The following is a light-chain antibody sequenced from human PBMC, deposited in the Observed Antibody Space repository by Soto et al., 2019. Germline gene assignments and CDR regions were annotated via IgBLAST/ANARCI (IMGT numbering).Light chain of an antibody. J-gene: IGKJ4*01. CDR1: QTISSN. V-gene: IGKV3-15*01. CDR2: GAS. Sequence: EIVRTQSPATLSVSPGERATLSCRASQTISSNLAWYQQKPGQAPRLLIYGASTRATGIPVRFSGSGSGTEFTLTISSLQSEDFAVYYCQQYNNWPLTFGGGTKVEI. CDR3: QQYNNWPLT.